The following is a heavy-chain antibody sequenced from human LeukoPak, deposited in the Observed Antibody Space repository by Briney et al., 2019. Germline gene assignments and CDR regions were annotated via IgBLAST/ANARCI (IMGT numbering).Heavy chain of an antibody. CDR3: ARGYSGYHVLFDY. D-gene: IGHD5-12*01. Sequence: GGSLRLSCAASGFPFSDYYMSWIRQAPGKGQEWVSFINHVADTIYYADSVKGRFTISRDNAKNALYLQMNSLRAEDTAMYCCARGYSGYHVLFDYWGQGSLVTVSS. V-gene: IGHV3-11*01. CDR2: INHVADTI. J-gene: IGHJ4*02. CDR1: GFPFSDYY.